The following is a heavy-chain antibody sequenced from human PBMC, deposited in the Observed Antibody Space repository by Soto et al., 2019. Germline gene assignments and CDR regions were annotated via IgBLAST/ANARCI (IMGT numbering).Heavy chain of an antibody. V-gene: IGHV1-69*13. Sequence: ASVKVSCKASGGTFSSYAISWVRQAPGQGLEWMGGIIPISETTNYAQKFQGRVTITADESKSTAYMELSSLRSEDTAVYYCARSQDSSTILEIYYYYYYGMDVWG. D-gene: IGHD2-2*01. CDR3: ARSQDSSTILEIYYYYYYGMDV. CDR1: GGTFSSYA. CDR2: IIPISETT. J-gene: IGHJ6*02.